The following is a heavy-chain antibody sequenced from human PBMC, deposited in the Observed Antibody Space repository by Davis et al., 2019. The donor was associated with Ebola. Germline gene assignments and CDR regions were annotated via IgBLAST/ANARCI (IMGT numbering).Heavy chain of an antibody. D-gene: IGHD3-3*01. CDR2: IDWDDDK. CDR1: GFSLSTSGMC. CDR3: ARIMKYYDFWSGYYRYYYYGMDV. V-gene: IGHV2-70*01. Sequence: SGPTLVKPTQTLTLTCTFSGFSLSTSGMCVNWIRQPPGKALEWLALIDWDDDKYYSRSLKTRLTISKDTSKNQVVLTMTNMDPADTATYYCARIMKYYDFWSGYYRYYYYGMDVWGQGTTVTVSS. J-gene: IGHJ6*02.